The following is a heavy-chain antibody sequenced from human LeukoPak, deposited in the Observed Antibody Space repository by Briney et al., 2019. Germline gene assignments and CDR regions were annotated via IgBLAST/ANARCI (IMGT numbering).Heavy chain of an antibody. CDR1: GYIFIDYE. CDR3: TRGRYMDV. CDR2: MNPKSGNT. J-gene: IGHJ6*03. Sequence: GASVKVSCKAYGYIFIDYEINWVRQAKGQGLEWMGWMNPKSGNTGSEQKFKGRVTITRDSSISTVYMELSNLRSEDTALYYCTRGRYMDVWGKGTTVTVSS. V-gene: IGHV1-8*03.